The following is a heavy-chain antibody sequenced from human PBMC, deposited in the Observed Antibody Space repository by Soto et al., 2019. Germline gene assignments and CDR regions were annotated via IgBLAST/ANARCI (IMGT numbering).Heavy chain of an antibody. Sequence: PGESLKISCKGSGYRFTNYWIGWVRQMPGKGLEWMGIIYPGDSDTRYSPSFQGQVTISADKSINTAYLQWSSLKASDTAMDVGARVMRYDFVGAFDIWGQGTMVTVSS. D-gene: IGHD3-3*01. V-gene: IGHV5-51*01. CDR1: GYRFTNYW. CDR2: IYPGDSDT. CDR3: ARVMRYDFVGAFDI. J-gene: IGHJ3*02.